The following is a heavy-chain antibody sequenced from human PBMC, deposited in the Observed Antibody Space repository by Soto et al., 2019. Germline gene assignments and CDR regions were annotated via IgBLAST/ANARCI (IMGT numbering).Heavy chain of an antibody. CDR3: ARVEAAATGAEFDP. CDR2: ISSSSSTI. D-gene: IGHD6-13*01. Sequence: PGGSLRLSCAASGFTFSSYSMNWVRQAPGKGLEWVSYISSSSSTIYYADSVKGRFTISRDNAKNSLYLQMNSLRDEDTAVYYCARVEAAATGAEFDPWGQGTLVTVSS. J-gene: IGHJ5*02. V-gene: IGHV3-48*02. CDR1: GFTFSSYS.